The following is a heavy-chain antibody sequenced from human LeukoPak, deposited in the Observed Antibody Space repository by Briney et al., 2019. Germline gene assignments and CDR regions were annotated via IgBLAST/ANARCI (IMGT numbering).Heavy chain of an antibody. CDR2: IYCSGST. J-gene: IGHJ4*02. D-gene: IGHD4-11*01. CDR1: GGSISSYY. V-gene: IGHV4-59*08. Sequence: SETLSLTCTVSGGSISSYYWSWIRQPPGKGLEWIGYIYCSGSTNYNPSLMSRVTISVDTSKNQFSLKLSSVTAADTAVYYCASHYNDCSIYPYHFDFWGQGTLVTVSS. CDR3: ASHYNDCSIYPYHFDF.